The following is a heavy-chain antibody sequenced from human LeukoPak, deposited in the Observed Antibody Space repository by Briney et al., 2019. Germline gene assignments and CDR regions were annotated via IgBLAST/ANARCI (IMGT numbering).Heavy chain of an antibody. CDR3: ARDPDYDFWSGSSRPYYFDY. D-gene: IGHD3-3*01. J-gene: IGHJ4*02. CDR2: TNTNTGNP. Sequence: ASVKVSCKASGYTFTNNAMNWVRQAPGQGLEWMGWTNTNTGNPTYAQGFTGRFVFSLDTSVSTAYLQISSLKAEDTAVYYCARDPDYDFWSGSSRPYYFDYWGQGTLVTVSS. V-gene: IGHV7-4-1*02. CDR1: GYTFTNNA.